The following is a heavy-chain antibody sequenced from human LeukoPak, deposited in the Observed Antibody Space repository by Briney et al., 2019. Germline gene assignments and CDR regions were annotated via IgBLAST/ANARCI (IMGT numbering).Heavy chain of an antibody. CDR3: AKDAVAGAWGSRFDY. D-gene: IGHD6-19*01. CDR1: GFTFTNYA. V-gene: IGHV3-23*01. CDR2: ISGAGDNT. J-gene: IGHJ4*02. Sequence: GASLRLSCAASGFTFTNYAMSWVRQAPGKGREWVSAISGAGDNTYYADSVKGRFTISRDNSKNTLYLQMNSLRAEDTAVYYCAKDAVAGAWGSRFDYWGQGTLVTVSS.